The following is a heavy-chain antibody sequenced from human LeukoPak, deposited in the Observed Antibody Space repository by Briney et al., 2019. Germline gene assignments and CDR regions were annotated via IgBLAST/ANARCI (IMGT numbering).Heavy chain of an antibody. J-gene: IGHJ4*02. CDR1: GGSISSRPYC. D-gene: IGHD6-13*01. Sequence: SETLSLTCTVSGGSISSRPYCWGWIRQPPGKGLEWLGSFFYSGSTNYKPSLKSRVTISVDTSKNQFSLKLSSVTAADTAVYYCARLVVSSWYHEVLLGRDYWGQGTLVTVSS. V-gene: IGHV4-39*01. CDR2: FFYSGST. CDR3: ARLVVSSWYHEVLLGRDY.